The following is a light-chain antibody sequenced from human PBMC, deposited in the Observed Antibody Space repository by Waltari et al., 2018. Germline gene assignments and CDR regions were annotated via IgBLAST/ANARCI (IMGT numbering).Light chain of an antibody. J-gene: IGKJ4*01. CDR1: QGISIW. CDR3: QPAYSFPFT. CDR2: GAS. V-gene: IGKV1D-12*01. Sequence: DIQMTQSPSSVSASVGDTVTITCRASQGISIWLAWYQQRPRRAPKLLIYGASSLQSGVPSRFSGSGSGTDFTLTITSLQPEDFATYYCQPAYSFPFTFGGGTRVEI.